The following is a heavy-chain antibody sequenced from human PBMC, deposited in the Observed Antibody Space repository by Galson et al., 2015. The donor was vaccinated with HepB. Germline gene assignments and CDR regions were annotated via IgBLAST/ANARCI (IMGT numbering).Heavy chain of an antibody. Sequence: SLRLSCAASGFTFDDYGMSWVRQAPGKGLEWVSGINWNGGSTGYADSVKGRFTISRDNAKNSLYLQMNSLRAEDTALYHCARDNMITFGGVGHYYMDVWGKGTTVTVSS. CDR3: ARDNMITFGGVGHYYMDV. CDR1: GFTFDDYG. J-gene: IGHJ6*03. CDR2: INWNGGST. D-gene: IGHD3-16*01. V-gene: IGHV3-20*01.